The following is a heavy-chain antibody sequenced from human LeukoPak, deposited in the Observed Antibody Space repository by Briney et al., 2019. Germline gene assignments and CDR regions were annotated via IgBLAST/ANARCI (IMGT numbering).Heavy chain of an antibody. J-gene: IGHJ6*02. CDR2: MNPNSGNT. Sequence: ASVKVSCKASGYTFTSYAMNWVRQATGQGLEWMGWMNPNSGNTGYAQKFQGRVTMTRNTSISTAYMELSSLRSEDTAVYYCARGPVEAVFGVSTEDWGQGTTVTVSS. D-gene: IGHD3-10*02. CDR1: GYTFTSYA. CDR3: ARGPVEAVFGVSTED. V-gene: IGHV1-8*02.